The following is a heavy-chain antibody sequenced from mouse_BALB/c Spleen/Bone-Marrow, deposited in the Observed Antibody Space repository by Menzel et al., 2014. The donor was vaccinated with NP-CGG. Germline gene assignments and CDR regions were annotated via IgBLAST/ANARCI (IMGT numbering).Heavy chain of an antibody. CDR1: GYTFTNYW. V-gene: IGHV1S132*01. CDR2: IFPGTGTT. D-gene: IGHD1-1*01. CDR3: ARHYYGSSDAMDY. J-gene: IGHJ4*01. Sequence: VQFQQSGAELVKPGASVKLSCKTSGYTFTNYWIQWVKQRPGQGLGWIGEIFPGTGTTYYNEKFKGKATLTIDTSSSTAYMQLSSLTSEDSAVYFCARHYYGSSDAMDYWGQGTSVTVSS.